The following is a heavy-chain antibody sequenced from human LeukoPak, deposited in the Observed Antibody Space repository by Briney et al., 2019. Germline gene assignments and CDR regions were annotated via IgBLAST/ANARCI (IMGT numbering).Heavy chain of an antibody. J-gene: IGHJ4*02. CDR2: INHSGST. Sequence: PSETLSLTCAVYGGSFSGYYWSWIRQPPGKGLEWIGEINHSGSTNYNPSLKSRVTISVDTSKNQFSLKLSSVTAADTAVYYCARGSTDFWSGYYSAWGQGTLVTVSS. V-gene: IGHV4-34*01. D-gene: IGHD3-3*01. CDR1: GGSFSGYY. CDR3: ARGSTDFWSGYYSA.